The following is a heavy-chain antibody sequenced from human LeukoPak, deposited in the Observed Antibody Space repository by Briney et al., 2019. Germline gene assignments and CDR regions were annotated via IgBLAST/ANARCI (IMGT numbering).Heavy chain of an antibody. J-gene: IGHJ4*02. Sequence: ASVKVSCKASGYTFTSYYVHWVRQAPGQGLEWMGIINPSDGSTNYAQKFQGRVTMTRDTSTTTVHMELRGLRSEDTAVYYCARDQEGFDYWGQGTVVTVSS. CDR2: INPSDGST. CDR3: ARDQEGFDY. V-gene: IGHV1-46*01. CDR1: GYTFTSYY.